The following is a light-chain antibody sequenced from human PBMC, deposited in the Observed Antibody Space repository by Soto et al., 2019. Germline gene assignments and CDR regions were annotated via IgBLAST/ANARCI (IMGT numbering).Light chain of an antibody. J-gene: IGKJ1*01. CDR3: QQYENLPT. CDR2: DAS. Sequence: DIQMTQSPSSLSASVGDRFAITCQASQNIDNYLNWYQQKPGRAPKLVIYDASNLEAGVPSRFRGSGSGTDFTFTISRLQPEDIATYYCQQYENLPTFGQGTKVDIK. V-gene: IGKV1-33*01. CDR1: QNIDNY.